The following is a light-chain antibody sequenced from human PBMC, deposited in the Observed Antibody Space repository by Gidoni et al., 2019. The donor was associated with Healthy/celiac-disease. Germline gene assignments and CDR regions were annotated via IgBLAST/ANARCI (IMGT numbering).Light chain of an antibody. V-gene: IGKV1-39*01. CDR3: QQSYSTPSIP. CDR2: AAS. Sequence: DIQMTQSPSSLSASVGDRVTITCRASQSISSYLNWYQQKPGKAPKRLIYAASSLQSGVPSRFSGSGSGTDFTLTISSLQPEGFATFYFQQSYSTPSIPFGQGTRLEIK. CDR1: QSISSY. J-gene: IGKJ5*01.